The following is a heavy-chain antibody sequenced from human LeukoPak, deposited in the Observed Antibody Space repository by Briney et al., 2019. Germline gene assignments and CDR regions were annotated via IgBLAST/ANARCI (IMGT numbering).Heavy chain of an antibody. CDR1: GYSISSGYY. Sequence: PSETLSLTCTVSGYSISSGYYWGWIRQPPGKGLEWIGSIYHSGSTYYNPSLKSRVTISVDTSKNQFSLKLSSVTAADTAVYYCARITTGPWGQGTLVTVSS. CDR2: IYHSGST. CDR3: ARITTGP. D-gene: IGHD4-11*01. V-gene: IGHV4-38-2*02. J-gene: IGHJ5*02.